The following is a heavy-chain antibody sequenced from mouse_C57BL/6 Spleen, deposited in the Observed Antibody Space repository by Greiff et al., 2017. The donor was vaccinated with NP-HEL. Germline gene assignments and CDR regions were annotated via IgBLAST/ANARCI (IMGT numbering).Heavy chain of an antibody. CDR3: ASLGEGFAY. J-gene: IGHJ3*01. V-gene: IGHV2-2*01. CDR1: GFSLTSYG. CDR2: IWSGGST. D-gene: IGHD4-1*01. Sequence: VQLQQSGPGLVQPSQSLSITCTVSGFSLTSYGVHWVRQSPGKGLEWLGVIWSGGSTDYNAAFISRLSISKDNSKSQVFFKMNSLQADDTAIYYCASLGEGFAYWGQGTLVTVSA.